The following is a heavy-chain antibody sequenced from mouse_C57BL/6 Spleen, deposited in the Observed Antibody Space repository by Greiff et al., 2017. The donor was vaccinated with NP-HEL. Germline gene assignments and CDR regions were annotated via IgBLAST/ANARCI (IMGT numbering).Heavy chain of an antibody. J-gene: IGHJ1*03. V-gene: IGHV1-39*01. CDR2: INPNYGTT. D-gene: IGHD2-4*01. CDR1: GYSFTDYN. CDR3: ARNGGLRRYFDV. Sequence: EVKLQESGPELVKPGASVKISCKASGYSFTDYNMNWVKQSNGKSLEWIGVINPNYGTTSYNQKFKGKATLTVDQSSSTAYMQLNSLTSEDSAVYYCARNGGLRRYFDVWGTGTTVTVSS.